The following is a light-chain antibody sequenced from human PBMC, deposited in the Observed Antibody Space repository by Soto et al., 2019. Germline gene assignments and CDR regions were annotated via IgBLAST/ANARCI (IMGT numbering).Light chain of an antibody. V-gene: IGKV3-20*01. CDR2: ATS. CDR3: QQYANSPPYT. CDR1: ESVHSRY. J-gene: IGKJ2*01. Sequence: EIVLTQSPGTLSLSPGERATLSCRASESVHSRYLAWYQQKPGQAPRLLFYATSTRATGIPDRFSASGSGTDFTLTISRLYPEDFAVYYCQQYANSPPYTFGQGTKLEIK.